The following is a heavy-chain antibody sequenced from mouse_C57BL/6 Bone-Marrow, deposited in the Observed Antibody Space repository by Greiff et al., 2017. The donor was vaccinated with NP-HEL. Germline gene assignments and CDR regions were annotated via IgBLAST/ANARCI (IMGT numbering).Heavy chain of an antibody. Sequence: EVQVVESGGGLVKPGGSLKLSCAASGFTFSSYAMSWVRQTPEKRLEWVATISDGGSYTYYPDNVKGRFTISRDNAKNNLYLQMSHLKSEDTAMYYCAREGDGNYVDYWGQGTTLTVSS. J-gene: IGHJ2*01. CDR1: GFTFSSYA. CDR2: ISDGGSYT. CDR3: AREGDGNYVDY. D-gene: IGHD2-1*01. V-gene: IGHV5-4*01.